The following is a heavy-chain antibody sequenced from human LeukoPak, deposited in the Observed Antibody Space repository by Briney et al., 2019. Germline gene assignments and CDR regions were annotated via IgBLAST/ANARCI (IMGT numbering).Heavy chain of an antibody. J-gene: IGHJ3*02. D-gene: IGHD5-18*01. CDR3: AKGGIEGYSYGNDAFDI. CDR1: GFTFDDYA. Sequence: PGRSLRLSCAASGFTFDDYAMHWVRQAPGKGLEWVSGISWNSGSIGYADSVKGRFTISRDNAKNSLYLQMNSLRAEDMALYYCAKGGIEGYSYGNDAFDIWGQGTMVTVSS. V-gene: IGHV3-9*03. CDR2: ISWNSGSI.